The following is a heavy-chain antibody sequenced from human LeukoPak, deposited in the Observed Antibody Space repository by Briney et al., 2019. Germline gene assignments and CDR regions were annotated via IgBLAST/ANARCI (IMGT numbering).Heavy chain of an antibody. CDR3: AGAISDYFDY. CDR1: GGTFSNYA. D-gene: IGHD1-14*01. V-gene: IGHV1-8*03. Sequence: ASVKVSCKASGGTFSNYAISWVRQATGQGLEWMGWMNPNSGNTGYAQKFQGRVTITRNTSISTAYMELSSLRSEDTAVYYCAGAISDYFDYWGQGTLVTVSS. J-gene: IGHJ4*02. CDR2: MNPNSGNT.